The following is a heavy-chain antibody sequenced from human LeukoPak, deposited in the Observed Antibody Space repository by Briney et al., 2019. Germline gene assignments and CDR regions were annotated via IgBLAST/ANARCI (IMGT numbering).Heavy chain of an antibody. CDR3: ARGARKADDYDS. V-gene: IGHV3-21*01. J-gene: IGHJ4*02. Sequence: PGGSLRLSCAASGFTFSSYSMNWVRQAPGKGLEWVSSISSSSSYRYYADSVKGRFTISRDNAKNSLYLKINSLRAEDTAVYYCARGARKADDYDSWGQGTLVTVSS. CDR2: ISSSSSYR. CDR1: GFTFSSYS.